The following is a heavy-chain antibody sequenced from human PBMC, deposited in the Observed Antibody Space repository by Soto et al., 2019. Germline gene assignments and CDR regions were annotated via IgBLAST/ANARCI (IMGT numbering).Heavy chain of an antibody. CDR1: GYSFTSYW. CDR2: IDPSDSYT. Sequence: PGESLKISCKGSGYSFTSYWISWVRQMPGKGLEWMGRIDPSDSYTNYSPSFQGHVTISADKSISTAYLQWSSLKASDTAMYYCATTGIVVVQADIRYYYGMDVWGQGTTVTVSS. CDR3: ATTGIVVVQADIRYYYGMDV. V-gene: IGHV5-10-1*01. D-gene: IGHD2-2*01. J-gene: IGHJ6*02.